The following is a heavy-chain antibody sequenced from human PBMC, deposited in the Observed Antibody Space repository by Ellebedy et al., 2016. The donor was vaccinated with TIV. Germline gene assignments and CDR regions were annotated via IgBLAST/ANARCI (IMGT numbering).Heavy chain of an antibody. CDR1: GFTFSRYW. Sequence: PGGSLRLSCEGSGFTFSRYWMYWVRQVPGKGLVWVARIYRDGSITSYPDSVKGRFTISRDNAKNTLYLQMSSLRAEDPALYYCARVYGDHPHYFDHWGQGTLVTVSS. CDR3: ARVYGDHPHYFDH. D-gene: IGHD4-17*01. CDR2: IYRDGSIT. J-gene: IGHJ4*02. V-gene: IGHV3-74*01.